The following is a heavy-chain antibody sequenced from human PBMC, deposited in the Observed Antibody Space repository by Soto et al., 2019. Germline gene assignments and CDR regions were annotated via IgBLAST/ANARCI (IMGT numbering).Heavy chain of an antibody. CDR2: INHSGST. Sequence: SETLSLTCAVYGGSFSGYYWSWIRQPPGKGLEWIGEINHSGSTNYNPSLNSRVTISLDTSKNQFSLRLSSVTAADTAVYYCARGWGRIFDYWGQGTLVTVSS. D-gene: IGHD7-27*01. CDR1: GGSFSGYY. J-gene: IGHJ4*02. V-gene: IGHV4-34*01. CDR3: ARGWGRIFDY.